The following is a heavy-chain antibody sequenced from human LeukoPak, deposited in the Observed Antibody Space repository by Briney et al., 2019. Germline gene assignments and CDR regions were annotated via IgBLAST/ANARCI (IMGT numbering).Heavy chain of an antibody. CDR1: GFTFSSYG. CDR3: TKEAASGSRYSFDY. J-gene: IGHJ4*02. D-gene: IGHD1-26*01. CDR2: ISDDGKTE. V-gene: IGHV3-30*18. Sequence: GGSLRLSCAASGFTFSSYGMHWVRQAPGKGLEWVPVISDDGKTEYFADSVKGRFTISRDNSKNTLSLQMNSLRPDDTAVYYCTKEAASGSRYSFDYWGQGTLVTVSS.